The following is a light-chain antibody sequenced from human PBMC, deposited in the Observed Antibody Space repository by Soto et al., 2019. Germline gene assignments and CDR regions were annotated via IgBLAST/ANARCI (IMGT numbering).Light chain of an antibody. Sequence: QSALTQPASVSGSPGQSITISCTGTTSDAVIYNLVAWYQQYSGSVPRLVIYEGNKRPSGVSSRFSGSNSANKSSLTNSGLQAEDEDDYCCCSYAGGSTQVVFGAGTTLTVL. CDR1: TSDAVIYNL. V-gene: IGLV2-23*01. J-gene: IGLJ3*02. CDR3: CSYAGGSTQVV. CDR2: EGN.